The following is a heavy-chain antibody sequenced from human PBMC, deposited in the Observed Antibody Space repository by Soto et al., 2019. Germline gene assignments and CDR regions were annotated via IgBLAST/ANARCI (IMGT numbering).Heavy chain of an antibody. CDR3: AKWGSGSSSYYYFGLDV. CDR1: GGTFGSHA. Sequence: ASVKVSCKASGGTFGSHAITWVRQAPGQGLEWMGDTIPIFDTTKYAQNFQGRVTISADESTSTAYMELSSLSSEDTAVYYCAKWGSGSSSYYYFGLDVWGQGTAVTVSS. J-gene: IGHJ6*02. CDR2: TIPIFDTT. D-gene: IGHD1-26*01. V-gene: IGHV1-69*13.